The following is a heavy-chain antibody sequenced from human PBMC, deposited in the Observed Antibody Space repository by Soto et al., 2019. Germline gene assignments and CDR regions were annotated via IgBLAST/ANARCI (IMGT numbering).Heavy chain of an antibody. D-gene: IGHD6-13*01. CDR2: IYYSGST. J-gene: IGHJ4*02. Sequence: PSETLSLTCTVSGGSISSGGYYWSWIRQRPGKGLEWIGYIYYSGSTYYNPSLKSRVTISVDTSKNQFSLKLSSVTAADTAVYYCARGFGRSSWYGPCCYFDYWGQGTLVTVSS. V-gene: IGHV4-31*03. CDR1: GGSISSGGYY. CDR3: ARGFGRSSWYGPCCYFDY.